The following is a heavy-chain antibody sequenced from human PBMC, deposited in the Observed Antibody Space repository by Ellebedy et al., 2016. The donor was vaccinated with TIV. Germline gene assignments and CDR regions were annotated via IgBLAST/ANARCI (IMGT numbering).Heavy chain of an antibody. CDR2: INPDNDYT. J-gene: IGHJ3*01. V-gene: IGHV1-3*01. CDR3: ARVSGWSPGDGFDF. D-gene: IGHD6-19*01. CDR1: GYTFTKYP. Sequence: ASVKVSCKASGYTFTKYPMHWVRQAPGQRLEWIGRINPDNDYTRYSQKFQGRVNMTRDTSASTGHMELSSLRFEDTAVYYCARVSGWSPGDGFDFWGQGTMISVSS.